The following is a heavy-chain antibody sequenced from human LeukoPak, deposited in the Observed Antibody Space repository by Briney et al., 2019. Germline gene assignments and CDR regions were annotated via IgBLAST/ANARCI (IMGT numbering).Heavy chain of an antibody. CDR3: ARHPDGEYCSGGSCYPYYFDY. J-gene: IGHJ4*02. CDR1: GGSISSSSYY. Sequence: PSETLSLTCTVSGGSISSSSYYWGWIRQPPGKGLEWIGSIYYSGSTYYNPSLKSRVTISVDTSKNQFSLKLSSVTAADTAAYYCARHPDGEYCSGGSCYPYYFDYWGQGTLVTVSS. V-gene: IGHV4-39*01. D-gene: IGHD2-15*01. CDR2: IYYSGST.